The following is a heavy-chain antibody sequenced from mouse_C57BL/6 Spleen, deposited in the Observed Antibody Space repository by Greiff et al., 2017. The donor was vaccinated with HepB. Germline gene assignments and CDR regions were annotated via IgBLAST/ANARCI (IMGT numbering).Heavy chain of an antibody. CDR1: GFTFSSYA. CDR3: AREGDYPWFAY. J-gene: IGHJ3*01. Sequence: KLMESGGGLVKPGGSLKLSCAASGFTFSSYAMSWVRQTPEKRLEWVATISDGGSYTYYPDNVKGRFTISRDNAKNNLYLQMSHLKSEDTAMYYCAREGDYPWFAYWGQGTLVTVSA. V-gene: IGHV5-4*01. CDR2: ISDGGSYT. D-gene: IGHD2-4*01.